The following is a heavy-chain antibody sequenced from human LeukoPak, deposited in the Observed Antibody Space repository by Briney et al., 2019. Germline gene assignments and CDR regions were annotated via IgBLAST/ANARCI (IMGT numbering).Heavy chain of an antibody. CDR2: IYYSGTT. Sequence: PSETLSLTCTISGASIDSYYWSWIRQPPGKGLEWIGYIYYSGTTNYNPSLKSRVTISVDTSKNQFSLKLSSVTAADTAVYYCAGNIAAALDYWGQGTLVTVSS. V-gene: IGHV4-59*01. CDR3: AGNIAAALDY. J-gene: IGHJ4*02. CDR1: GASIDSYY. D-gene: IGHD6-13*01.